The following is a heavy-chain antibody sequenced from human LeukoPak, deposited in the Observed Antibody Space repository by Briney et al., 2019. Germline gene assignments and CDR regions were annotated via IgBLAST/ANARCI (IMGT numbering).Heavy chain of an antibody. CDR1: GGSISSYY. V-gene: IGHV4-59*01. D-gene: IGHD6-13*01. CDR3: ARGWYSSSWFDY. J-gene: IGHJ5*01. Sequence: SETLSLTCTVSGGSISSYYWSWIRQPPGKGLEWIGYIYYSGSTNYNPSLKSRVTISVDTSKNQFSLKLSSVTAADTAVYYCARGWYSSSWFDYWGQGTLVTVSS. CDR2: IYYSGST.